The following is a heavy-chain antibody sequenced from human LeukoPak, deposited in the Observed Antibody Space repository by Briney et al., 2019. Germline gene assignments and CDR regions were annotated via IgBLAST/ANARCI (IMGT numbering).Heavy chain of an antibody. D-gene: IGHD3-10*01. Sequence: GGSLRLSCTASGFTFGDYAMSWVRQAPGKGLEWVGFIRSKAYGGTTEYAASVKGRFTISRDDSKSIAYLQMNSLKTEDTAVYYCTRDEYGSGRKRINWFDPWGQGGMVTASS. J-gene: IGHJ5*02. CDR1: GFTFGDYA. CDR3: TRDEYGSGRKRINWFDP. CDR2: IRSKAYGGTT. V-gene: IGHV3-49*04.